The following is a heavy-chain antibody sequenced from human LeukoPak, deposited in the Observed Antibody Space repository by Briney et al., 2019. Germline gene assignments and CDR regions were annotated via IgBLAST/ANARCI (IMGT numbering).Heavy chain of an antibody. D-gene: IGHD3-22*01. J-gene: IGHJ4*02. CDR1: EFTFSSYW. CDR2: INSDGRTT. CDR3: AREGYYDSSGYSIRFSY. V-gene: IGHV3-74*01. Sequence: GGSLRFSCEASEFTFSSYWMHWVRQAPGKGLVWVSRINSDGRTTIYADSVKGRFTIFRDNAKNTLYLQMNSLRAEDTAVYYCAREGYYDSSGYSIRFSYWGQGTLVTVSS.